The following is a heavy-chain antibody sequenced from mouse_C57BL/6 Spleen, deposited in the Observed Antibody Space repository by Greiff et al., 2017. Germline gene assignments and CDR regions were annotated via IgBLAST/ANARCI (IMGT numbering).Heavy chain of an antibody. CDR3: ARESTMITSYYFDY. CDR2: ISDGGSYT. CDR1: GFTFSSYA. D-gene: IGHD2-4*01. V-gene: IGHV5-4*01. J-gene: IGHJ2*01. Sequence: DVMLVESGGGLVKPGGSLKLSCAASGFTFSSYAMSWVRQTPEKRLEWVATISDGGSYTYYPDTVKGRFTISRDNAKNNLYLQMSHLKSDDTAMYYCARESTMITSYYFDYWGQGTTLTVSS.